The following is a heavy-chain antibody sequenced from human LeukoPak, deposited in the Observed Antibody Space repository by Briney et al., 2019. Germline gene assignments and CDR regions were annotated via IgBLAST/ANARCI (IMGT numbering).Heavy chain of an antibody. J-gene: IGHJ5*02. CDR1: GGSISSYY. CDR3: ARHPRRAWFDP. D-gene: IGHD1-1*01. V-gene: IGHV4-59*08. CDR2: IYYSGST. Sequence: SETLSLTCTVSGGSISSYYWSWIRHPPRKGLEWIGYIYYSGSTNYNPSLKSRVTISVDTSKNQFSLKLSSVTAADTAVYYCARHPRRAWFDPWGQGTLVTVSS.